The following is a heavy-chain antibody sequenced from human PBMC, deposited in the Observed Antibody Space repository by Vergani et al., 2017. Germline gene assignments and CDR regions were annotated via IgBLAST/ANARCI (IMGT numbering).Heavy chain of an antibody. CDR1: GGSISSGSYY. V-gene: IGHV4-61*02. CDR3: ARQRGKLYYYDSSGYYYYFDY. CDR2: IYTSGST. J-gene: IGHJ4*02. D-gene: IGHD3-22*01. Sequence: QVQLQESGPGLVKPSQTLSLTCTVSGGSISSGSYYWSWIRQPAGKGLEWIGRIYTSGSTNYNPSLKSRVTISVDTSKNQFSLKLSSVTAADTAVYYCARQRGKLYYYDSSGYYYYFDYWGQGTLVTVSS.